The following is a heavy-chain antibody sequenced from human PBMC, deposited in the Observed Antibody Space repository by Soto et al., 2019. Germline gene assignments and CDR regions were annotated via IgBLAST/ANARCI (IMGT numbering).Heavy chain of an antibody. CDR1: GGSISSHY. D-gene: IGHD3-3*01. Sequence: PSETLSLTCTVSGGSISSHYWSWIRQPPGNGLEWIGYIYYSGSTNYNPSLKSRVTISVDTSKNQFSLKLSSVTAADTAVYYCASTCYDFWSGPFFDYWGQGTLVTVSS. CDR3: ASTCYDFWSGPFFDY. J-gene: IGHJ4*02. V-gene: IGHV4-59*08. CDR2: IYYSGST.